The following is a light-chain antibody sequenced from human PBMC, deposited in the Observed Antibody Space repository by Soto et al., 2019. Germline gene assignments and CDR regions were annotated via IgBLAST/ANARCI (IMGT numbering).Light chain of an antibody. J-gene: IGLJ2*01. CDR2: DVS. V-gene: IGLV2-14*03. CDR3: SSYTRTNNLVL. Sequence: QSALTQPASVSGSLGQSITISCTGTSNDVGGYDYVSWYQQHPGKVPKVMIYDVSNRPSGVSNRFSGSKSGNTASLTISGLQAEDEADYYCSSYTRTNNLVLFGGGTKLPVL. CDR1: SNDVGGYDY.